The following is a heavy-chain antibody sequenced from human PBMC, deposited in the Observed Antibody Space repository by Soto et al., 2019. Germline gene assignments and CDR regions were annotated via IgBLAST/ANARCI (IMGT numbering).Heavy chain of an antibody. Sequence: QVQLVQSGAEVKKPGASVKVSCKASGYTFTSYDINWVRQATGQGLEWMGWMNPNSGNTGYAQKFQGRVTMTRNTSISTAYMELSSLRSEDTAVYYCARVRDIVLEPAAMPPNWFDPWGQGTQVTVSS. D-gene: IGHD2-2*01. CDR1: GYTFTSYD. CDR3: ARVRDIVLEPAAMPPNWFDP. J-gene: IGHJ5*02. V-gene: IGHV1-8*01. CDR2: MNPNSGNT.